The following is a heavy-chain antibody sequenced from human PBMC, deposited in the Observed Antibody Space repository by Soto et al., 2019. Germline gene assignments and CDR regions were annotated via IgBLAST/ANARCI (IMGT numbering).Heavy chain of an antibody. J-gene: IGHJ6*02. CDR3: ARGGFLEWSPGKYGMDV. Sequence: GGSLRLSCAASGFSFTNFAMSWVRQAPGKGLEWVAGIGASGDITWYADSVKGRLSISRDNSKNTLYLQLNSLRFEDTDVYYCARGGFLEWSPGKYGMDVCGHGTTVTVSS. CDR2: IGASGDIT. V-gene: IGHV3-23*01. CDR1: GFSFTNFA. D-gene: IGHD3-3*01.